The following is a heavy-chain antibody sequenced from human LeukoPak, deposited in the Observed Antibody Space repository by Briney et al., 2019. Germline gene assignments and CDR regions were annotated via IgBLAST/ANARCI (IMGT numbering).Heavy chain of an antibody. J-gene: IGHJ3*02. V-gene: IGHV4-39*07. D-gene: IGHD2-2*02. Sequence: LSKTRSLTSVFSVGSPSSSFYYGGWIRQPPGKGLEWIASISYSGSTFYNPSLKSRATISVDTSRNQLSLKLTSVTAADSAVYFCARLDCSSTSCYTFTNSFDMWGQGTMVTVSS. CDR3: ARLDCSSTSCYTFTNSFDM. CDR2: ISYSGST. CDR1: VGSPSSSFYY.